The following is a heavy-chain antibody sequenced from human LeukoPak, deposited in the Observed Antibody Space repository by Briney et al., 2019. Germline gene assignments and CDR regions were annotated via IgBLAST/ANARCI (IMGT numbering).Heavy chain of an antibody. CDR2: INPSGGST. Sequence: ASVKVSCKASGYTFTSYYMHWVRQAPGQGLEWMGIINPSGGSTSYAQKFQGRVTMTRDMPTSTVYMELSSLRSEDTAVYYCATSTIDYYMDVWGKGTTVTVSS. D-gene: IGHD5/OR15-5a*01. CDR3: ATSTIDYYMDV. CDR1: GYTFTSYY. J-gene: IGHJ6*03. V-gene: IGHV1-46*01.